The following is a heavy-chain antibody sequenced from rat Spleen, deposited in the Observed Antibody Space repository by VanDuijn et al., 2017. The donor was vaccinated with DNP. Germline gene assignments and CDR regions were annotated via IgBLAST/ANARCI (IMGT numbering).Heavy chain of an antibody. CDR2: ISPDGDRT. J-gene: IGHJ4*01. V-gene: IGHV5S23*01. CDR3: TRPRGSYGGYRVDA. Sequence: EVQLVESGENLVQPGRSLKLSCEASGFTFSNYDMAWVRQAPTKGLEWVALISPDGDRTYYRDPVKGRFTVSRNNAENTLHLQMDSLRSEDTATYYCTRPRGSYGGYRVDAWGQGISVSVSS. D-gene: IGHD1-11*01. CDR1: GFTFSNYD.